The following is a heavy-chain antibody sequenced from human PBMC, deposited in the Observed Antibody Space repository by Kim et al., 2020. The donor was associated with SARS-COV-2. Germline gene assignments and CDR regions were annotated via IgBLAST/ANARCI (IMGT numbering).Heavy chain of an antibody. Sequence: SPSFQGRVTVSADKSSSPASLQWSSLKASDTAMYYCARSLTQGALDAFDIWGQGTMVTVSS. D-gene: IGHD3-16*01. V-gene: IGHV5-51*01. CDR3: ARSLTQGALDAFDI. J-gene: IGHJ3*02.